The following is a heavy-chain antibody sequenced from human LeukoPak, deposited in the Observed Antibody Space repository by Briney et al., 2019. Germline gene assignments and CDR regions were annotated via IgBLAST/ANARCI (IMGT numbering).Heavy chain of an antibody. J-gene: IGHJ6*04. V-gene: IGHV3-48*04. CDR3: AELGITMIGGV. D-gene: IGHD3-10*02. Sequence: GGSLRLSCSTSGVTFSGYSMNWVRRAPGKGLEWLSYISASGGTTYYADSVNGRFTISRDNAKNSLYLQMNSLRAEDTAVYYCAELGITMIGGVWGKGTTVTISS. CDR1: GVTFSGYS. CDR2: ISASGGTT.